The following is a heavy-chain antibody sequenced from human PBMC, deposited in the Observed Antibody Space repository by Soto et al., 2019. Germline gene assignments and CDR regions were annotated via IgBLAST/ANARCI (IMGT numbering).Heavy chain of an antibody. V-gene: IGHV1-69*06. Sequence: SVKFSCKASEGTLSSYAIYWVRQAPGQGLEWMGGIIPIFGTANYAQKFQGRVTITADKSTSTAYMELSSLRSEDTAVYYCASRGYSYGPFDSWGQGSLVTVSS. J-gene: IGHJ4*02. D-gene: IGHD5-18*01. CDR1: EGTLSSYA. CDR2: IIPIFGTA. CDR3: ASRGYSYGPFDS.